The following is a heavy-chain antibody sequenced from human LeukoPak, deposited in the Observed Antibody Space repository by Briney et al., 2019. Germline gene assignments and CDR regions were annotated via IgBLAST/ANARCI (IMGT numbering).Heavy chain of an antibody. CDR1: GFTFGDYA. V-gene: IGHV3-49*04. CDR3: TRERGRDDFWSGYPQGYFQH. Sequence: QTGGSLRLSRTASGFTFGDYAMSWVRQAPGKGLEWVGFIRSKAYGGTTEYAASVKGRFTISRDDSKSIAYLQMNSLKTEDTAVYYCTRERGRDDFWSGYPQGYFQHWGQGTLVTVSS. CDR2: IRSKAYGGTT. D-gene: IGHD3-3*01. J-gene: IGHJ1*01.